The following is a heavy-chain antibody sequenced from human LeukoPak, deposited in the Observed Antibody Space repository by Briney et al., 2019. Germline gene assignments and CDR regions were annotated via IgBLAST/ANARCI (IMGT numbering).Heavy chain of an antibody. V-gene: IGHV4-34*01. J-gene: IGHJ4*02. D-gene: IGHD6-13*01. CDR2: INHSGST. Sequence: SETLSLTCAVYGGSFSGYYWSWIRQPPGKGLEWIGEINHSGSTNYNPSLKSRVTISVDTSKNQFSLKLSSVTAADTAVYYCARQRSPLAAAGTFDYWGQGTLVTVSS. CDR3: ARQRSPLAAAGTFDY. CDR1: GGSFSGYY.